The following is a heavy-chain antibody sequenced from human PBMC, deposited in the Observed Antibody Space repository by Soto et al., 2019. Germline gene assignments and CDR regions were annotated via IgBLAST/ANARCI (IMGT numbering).Heavy chain of an antibody. CDR3: ARLEVAGTVRWFDP. CDR2: INSDGGST. V-gene: IGHV3-74*01. J-gene: IGHJ5*02. CDR1: GFTFRNYW. D-gene: IGHD6-19*01. Sequence: EVQLVESGGGLVQPGGSLRLSCAASGFTFRNYWMHWVRQVPGKGLVWVSRINSDGGSTSYADSVKGRFTISRDNAKNTWYLQMNGLRADDTAVYYCARLEVAGTVRWFDPWGQGTLVTVSS.